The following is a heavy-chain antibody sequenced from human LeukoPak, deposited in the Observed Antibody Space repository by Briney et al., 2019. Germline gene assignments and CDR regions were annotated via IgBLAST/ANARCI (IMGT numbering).Heavy chain of an antibody. D-gene: IGHD1-1*01. CDR1: GYTFRIHD. V-gene: IGHV1-8*01. Sequence: ASVLVSCKASGYTFRIHDFNWVRQAPGQGLEWMGWVSPKTGRTGYAQKFQSRVYMTTNASLSTAYMELSSLRSDDTAVYFCARESERNDGWFDPWGQGTLVTVSS. J-gene: IGHJ5*02. CDR3: ARESERNDGWFDP. CDR2: VSPKTGRT.